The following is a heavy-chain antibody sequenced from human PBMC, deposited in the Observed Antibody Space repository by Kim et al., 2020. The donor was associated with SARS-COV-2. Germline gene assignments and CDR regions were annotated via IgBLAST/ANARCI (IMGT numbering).Heavy chain of an antibody. CDR2: IFHSGSP. CDR1: GYSISSGYY. CDR3: AREGAIFDSSGYYGGWYFDR. V-gene: IGHV4-38-2*02. J-gene: IGHJ2*01. D-gene: IGHD3-22*01. Sequence: SETLSLTCTVSGYSISSGYYWAWIRQPPGKGLELIGIIFHSGSPYYNPSLTSRVTISVDTSKNQFSLKLSSVTAADTAVYYCAREGAIFDSSGYYGGWYFDRWGRGTLVTVSS.